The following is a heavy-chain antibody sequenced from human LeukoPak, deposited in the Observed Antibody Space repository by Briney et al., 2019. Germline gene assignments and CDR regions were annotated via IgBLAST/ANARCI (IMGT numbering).Heavy chain of an antibody. CDR2: ISASGGST. Sequence: GGSLRLSCAASGFTFSSSAMSWVRQVPGKGLEWVSGISASGGSTYYADSVRGRFTISRDNSKNTLYLQMNSLRADDTAVYSCAKDLSELSTPSHPFDYWGQGTLVTVSS. V-gene: IGHV3-23*01. J-gene: IGHJ4*02. CDR1: GFTFSSSA. D-gene: IGHD1-26*01. CDR3: AKDLSELSTPSHPFDY.